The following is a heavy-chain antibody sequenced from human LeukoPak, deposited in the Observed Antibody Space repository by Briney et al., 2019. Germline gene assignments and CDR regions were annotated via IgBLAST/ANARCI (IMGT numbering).Heavy chain of an antibody. CDR1: GFTFSSYG. CDR2: IRYDGSNK. J-gene: IGHJ4*02. D-gene: IGHD2-2*01. Sequence: GGSLRLSCAASGFTFSSYGMHWVRQAPGKGLEWVAFIRYDGSNKYYADSVKGRFTISRDNSKNTLYLQMNSLRAEDTAVYYCAKGFAVVVPSGGVDYWGQGTLVTVSS. CDR3: AKGFAVVVPSGGVDY. V-gene: IGHV3-30*02.